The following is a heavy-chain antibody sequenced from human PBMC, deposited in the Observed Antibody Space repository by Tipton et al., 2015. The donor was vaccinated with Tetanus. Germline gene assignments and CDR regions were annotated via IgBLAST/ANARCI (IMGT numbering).Heavy chain of an antibody. D-gene: IGHD3-16*01. Sequence: LRLSCTVSGGSISRGGYFWNWIRQRPGKGPEWIGYIYYSGDTFYNPSLKSRVNISVDTSKNQFSLRLTSVTAADTAVYYCARDQGGGRVARLNWFGPWGQGTLVTVSS. J-gene: IGHJ5*02. CDR1: GGSISRGGYF. V-gene: IGHV4-31*03. CDR3: ARDQGGGRVARLNWFGP. CDR2: IYYSGDT.